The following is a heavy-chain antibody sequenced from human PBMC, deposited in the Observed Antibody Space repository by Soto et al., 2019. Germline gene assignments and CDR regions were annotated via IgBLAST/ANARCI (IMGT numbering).Heavy chain of an antibody. J-gene: IGHJ4*02. CDR1: GYSISSGYY. CDR3: ARDWYYFDSSGYYRYFDY. V-gene: IGHV4-38-2*02. CDR2: IYHSGST. Sequence: LSLTCAVSGYSISSGYYWGWIRQPPGKGLEWIGSIYHSGSTYYNPSLKSRVTISVDTSKNQFSLKLSSVTAADTAVYYCARDWYYFDSSGYYRYFDYWGQGTLVTVS. D-gene: IGHD3-22*01.